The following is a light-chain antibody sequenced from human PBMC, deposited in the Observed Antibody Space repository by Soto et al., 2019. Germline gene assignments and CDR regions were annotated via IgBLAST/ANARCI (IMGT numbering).Light chain of an antibody. J-gene: IGLJ1*01. V-gene: IGLV1-40*01. CDR1: SSNIGAALD. CDR3: KSYDSSLSGDFA. Sequence: QSVLTQPPSLSGAPGQSVTISCTGSSSNIGAALDVHWYQQLPGTAPPILTFANSDRPSGVPARFSRSKSGISDSLVITGLQADDEAVYYCKSYDSSLSGDFALGTATKVTVL. CDR2: ANS.